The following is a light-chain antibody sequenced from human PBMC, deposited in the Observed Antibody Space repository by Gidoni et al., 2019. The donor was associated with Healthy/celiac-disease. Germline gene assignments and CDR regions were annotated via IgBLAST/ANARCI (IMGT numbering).Light chain of an antibody. CDR3: QQRSNWPPLT. V-gene: IGKV3-11*01. CDR2: DAS. Sequence: IVLTPSPATLSLSPGERATLSCRASQRVSSYLAWYQQKPGQAPRLLIYDASNRATGIPARFSGSGSGTDFTLTISSLEPEDFAVYYCQQRSNWPPLTFGGGTKVEIK. CDR1: QRVSSY. J-gene: IGKJ4*01.